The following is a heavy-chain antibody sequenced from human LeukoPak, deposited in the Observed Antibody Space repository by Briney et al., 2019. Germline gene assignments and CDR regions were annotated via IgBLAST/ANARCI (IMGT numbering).Heavy chain of an antibody. J-gene: IGHJ6*04. V-gene: IGHV4-59*01. CDR1: GFTFGDYA. D-gene: IGHD6-19*01. CDR3: AGVVSSVAAHAHYYYYGMDV. Sequence: GSLRLSCTASGFTFGDYAMSWVRQAPGKGLEWIGYIYYSGSTNYNPSLKSRVTISVDTSKNQFSLKLSSVTAADTAVYYCAGVVSSVAAHAHYYYYGMDVWGKGTTVTVSS. CDR2: IYYSGST.